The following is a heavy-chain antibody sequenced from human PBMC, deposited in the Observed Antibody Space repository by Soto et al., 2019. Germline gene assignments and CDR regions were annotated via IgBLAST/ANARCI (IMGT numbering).Heavy chain of an antibody. CDR2: IYYSGST. CDR1: GGSISSYY. J-gene: IGHJ6*02. V-gene: IGHV4-59*01. CDR3: AREIRYYDFWSGPLTLYSDYYYGMDV. Sequence: KPSETLSLTCTVSGGSISSYYWSWIRQPPGKGLEWIGYIYYSGSTNYNPSLKSRVTISVDTSKNQFSLKLSSVTAADTAVYYCAREIRYYDFWSGPLTLYSDYYYGMDVWGQGTTVTVSS. D-gene: IGHD3-3*01.